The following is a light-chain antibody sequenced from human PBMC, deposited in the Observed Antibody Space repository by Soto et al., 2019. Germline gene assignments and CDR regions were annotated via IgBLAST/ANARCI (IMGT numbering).Light chain of an antibody. CDR1: QSISHY. CDR3: QQYNSEST. J-gene: IGKJ2*01. Sequence: DIQMTQSQSSLSAYVGDRVPITCRASQSISHYLAWYQQKPGKAPKLLIYDASSLEGGIPSRFSGSGSGTKFTLTISSLQPADFATYYCQQYNSESTFGQGTKLGIK. CDR2: DAS. V-gene: IGKV1-5*01.